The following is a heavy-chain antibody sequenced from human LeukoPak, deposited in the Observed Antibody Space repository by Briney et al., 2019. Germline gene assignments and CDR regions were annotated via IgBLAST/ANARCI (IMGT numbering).Heavy chain of an antibody. V-gene: IGHV3-9*03. Sequence: PGRSLRLSCAASGFTFDDYAMHWVRQAPGKGLEWVSGISWNSGSIGYADSVKGRFTISRDNAKNSLYLQTNSLRAEDMALYYCAKDRQGYLDYWGQGTLVTVSS. CDR1: GFTFDDYA. CDR3: AKDRQGYLDY. J-gene: IGHJ4*02. CDR2: ISWNSGSI.